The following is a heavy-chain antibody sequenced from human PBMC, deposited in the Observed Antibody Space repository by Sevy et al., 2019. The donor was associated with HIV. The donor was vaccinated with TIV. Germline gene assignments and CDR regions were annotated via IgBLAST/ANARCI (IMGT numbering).Heavy chain of an antibody. V-gene: IGHV3-30*04. CDR1: GFTFSNYA. D-gene: IGHD2-15*01. CDR3: XXXXXXXXXXLYYFDY. Sequence: GGSLRLSCAASGFTFSNYAMHWVRQAPGKGLEWVAVISYDGSNKYYADSVKGRFTISRDNSKNTLYLQMNSLRAEDXXXXXXXXXXXXXXXXLYYFDYWGQGTLVTVSS. CDR2: ISYDGSNK. J-gene: IGHJ4*02.